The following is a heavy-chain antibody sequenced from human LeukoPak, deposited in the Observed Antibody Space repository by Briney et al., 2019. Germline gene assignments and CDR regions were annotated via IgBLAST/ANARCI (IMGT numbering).Heavy chain of an antibody. CDR3: ARFGGRSGYIGV. J-gene: IGHJ4*02. Sequence: SETLSLTCTVSGGSISSGGYYWSWIRQHPGKGLEWIGYIYYSGSTYYNPSLKSRVTISVDTSKNQFSLKLSSVTAADTAVYYCARFGGRSGYIGVWGQGTLVTVSS. V-gene: IGHV4-31*03. D-gene: IGHD3-3*01. CDR1: GGSISSGGYY. CDR2: IYYSGST.